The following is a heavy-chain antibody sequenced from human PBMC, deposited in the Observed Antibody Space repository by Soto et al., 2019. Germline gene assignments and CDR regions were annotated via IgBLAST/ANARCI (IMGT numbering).Heavy chain of an antibody. CDR3: ARDRVINMIVVVNYYYYGMDV. V-gene: IGHV1-18*01. D-gene: IGHD3-22*01. Sequence: ASVKVSCKASGYTFTSYGISWVRQAPGQGLEWMGWISAYNGNTNYAQKLQGRVTMTTDTSTSTAYMELRSLRSDDTAVYYCARDRVINMIVVVNYYYYGMDVWGQGTTVTVSS. CDR2: ISAYNGNT. J-gene: IGHJ6*02. CDR1: GYTFTSYG.